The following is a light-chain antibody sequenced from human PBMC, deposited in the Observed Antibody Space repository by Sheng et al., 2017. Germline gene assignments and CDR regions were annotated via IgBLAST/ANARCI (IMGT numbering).Light chain of an antibody. CDR2: GAS. CDR3: LQYFGYPPT. J-gene: IGKJ5*01. V-gene: IGKV1-17*01. Sequence: DIQMTQSPSSLSASVGDRVTITCQASQVIRSDLAWFQQKPGRAPKRLIHGASTLESGVSSTFTGSGFGTQFTLTISSLQPEDFATYYCLQYFGYPPTFGRGTRLEIK. CDR1: QVIRSD.